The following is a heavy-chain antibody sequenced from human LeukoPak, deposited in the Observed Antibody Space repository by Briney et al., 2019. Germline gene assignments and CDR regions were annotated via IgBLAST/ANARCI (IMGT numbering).Heavy chain of an antibody. CDR1: GFTFSSYA. CDR2: ISYNGSNK. V-gene: IGHV3-30*04. CDR3: ARDRHPDAAADY. J-gene: IGHJ4*02. Sequence: GGSLRLSCAASGFTFSSYAMHWVRQAPGKGLEWVAVISYNGSNKYYADSVKGRFTISRDNSTNTLYLQMNSLRAEDTAVYYCARDRHPDAAADYWGQGTLVTVSS. D-gene: IGHD2-2*01.